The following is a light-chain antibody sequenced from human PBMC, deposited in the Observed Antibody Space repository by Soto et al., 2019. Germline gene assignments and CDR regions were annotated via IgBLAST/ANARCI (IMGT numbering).Light chain of an antibody. J-gene: IGKJ5*01. V-gene: IGKV3-20*01. CDR1: QSLSSSS. CDR2: DGS. CDR3: QQYGTPRSVT. Sequence: EIVLTQSPGTLSLSPGERATLSCRASQSLSSSSLAWYQQKPGQAPRLIIYDGSSRATAIPHRFSGSGFGTDFTLTISKVEPEDFAVYYCQQYGTPRSVTFGQGTRLEIK.